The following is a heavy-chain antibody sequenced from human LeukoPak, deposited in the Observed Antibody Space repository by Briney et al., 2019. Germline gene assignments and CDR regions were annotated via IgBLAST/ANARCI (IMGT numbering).Heavy chain of an antibody. CDR1: GFTFSSYW. J-gene: IGHJ4*02. D-gene: IGHD6-19*01. V-gene: IGHV3-74*01. CDR2: ITSDGIST. CDR3: ARGSAKGGRGLQWLVQGVNDY. Sequence: GGSLRLSCAASGFTFSSYWMYWVRQAPGKGLMWVSRITSDGISTSYADSVKGRFTISRDNAKNTLYLQMNSLRAEDTAVYYCARGSAKGGRGLQWLVQGVNDYWGQGTLVTVSS.